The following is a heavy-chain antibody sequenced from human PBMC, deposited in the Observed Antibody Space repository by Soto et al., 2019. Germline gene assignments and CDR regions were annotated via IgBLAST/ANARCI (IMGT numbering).Heavy chain of an antibody. Sequence: QVQLVQSGAEVKKPGASVKVSCKASGYTFTSYGITWVRQAPGQGREWRGWISTYNGNTKYAQKLQGRVTMTTDTSTSTAYRELGRLSSDDTAVFYCAREMVRGVGSDYWGQGPLVTVSS. CDR1: GYTFTSYG. V-gene: IGHV1-18*01. CDR2: ISTYNGNT. D-gene: IGHD3-10*01. CDR3: AREMVRGVGSDY. J-gene: IGHJ4*02.